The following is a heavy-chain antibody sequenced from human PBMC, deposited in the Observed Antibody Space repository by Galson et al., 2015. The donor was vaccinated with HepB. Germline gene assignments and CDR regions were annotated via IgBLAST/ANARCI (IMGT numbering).Heavy chain of an antibody. V-gene: IGHV3-9*01. CDR3: AKDSGSSSGYYGMDV. D-gene: IGHD6-19*01. CDR2: ISWNSGSI. J-gene: IGHJ6*02. Sequence: LRLSCAASGFTFDDYAMHWVRQAPGKGLEWVSGISWNSGSIGYADSVKGRFTISRDNAKNSLYLQMNSLRAEDTALYYCAKDSGSSSGYYGMDVWGQGTTVTVSS. CDR1: GFTFDDYA.